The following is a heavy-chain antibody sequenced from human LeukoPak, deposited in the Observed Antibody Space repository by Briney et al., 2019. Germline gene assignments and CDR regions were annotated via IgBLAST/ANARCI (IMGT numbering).Heavy chain of an antibody. J-gene: IGHJ6*04. CDR2: IYPGDSNT. V-gene: IGHV5-51*01. CDR3: ARQISSRSAGLYV. D-gene: IGHD6-13*01. Sequence: GGSPKISRKGSGFRLTNYWIGSVRQMPGERLEWVGDIYPGDSNTRYSPPFQGQVTIPSKKSISTSYLQWSSLKASDTGMYYCARQISSRSAGLYVWGKGNTGTVSA. CDR1: GFRLTNYW.